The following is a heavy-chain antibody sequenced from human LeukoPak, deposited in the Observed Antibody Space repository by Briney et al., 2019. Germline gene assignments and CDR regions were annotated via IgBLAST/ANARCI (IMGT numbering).Heavy chain of an antibody. CDR2: MYYSGST. J-gene: IGHJ5*02. V-gene: IGHV4-39*07. Sequence: SETLSLTCTVSGGSISSSSYYWGWIRQPPGKGLEWIGSMYYSGSTYYNPSLKSRVTISVDTSKNQFSLKLSPVTAADTAVYYCARYFFDGSGYSNWFDPWGQGTLVTVSS. CDR3: ARYFFDGSGYSNWFDP. D-gene: IGHD3-22*01. CDR1: GGSISSSSYY.